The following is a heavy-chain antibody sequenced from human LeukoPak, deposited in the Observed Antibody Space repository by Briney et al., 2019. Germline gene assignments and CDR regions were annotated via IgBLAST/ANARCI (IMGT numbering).Heavy chain of an antibody. CDR2: ISTYNGNT. V-gene: IGHV1-18*01. J-gene: IGHJ6*03. CDR3: ARAVVPAAILGIYYYYYYMDV. D-gene: IGHD2-2*02. Sequence: GASVKVSCKASGYTFTSYGISWVRQAPGQGLEWMGWISTYNGNTNYAQKLQGRVTTTTDTSTSTAYMEVRSLRSDDTAVYYCARAVVPAAILGIYYYYYYMDVWGKGTTVTVSS. CDR1: GYTFTSYG.